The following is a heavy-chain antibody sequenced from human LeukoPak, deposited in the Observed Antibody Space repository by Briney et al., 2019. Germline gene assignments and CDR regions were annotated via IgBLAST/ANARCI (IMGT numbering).Heavy chain of an antibody. CDR3: ARSGESGSYYPVYYYYYMDV. CDR1: GYSISSGYY. D-gene: IGHD1-26*01. Sequence: SETLSLTCTVSGYSISSGYYWGWIRQPPGKGLEWIGSIYHSGSTYYNPSLKSRVTISVDTSKNQFSLKLSFVTAADTAVYYCARSGESGSYYPVYYYYYMDVWGKGTTVTVSS. V-gene: IGHV4-38-2*02. J-gene: IGHJ6*03. CDR2: IYHSGST.